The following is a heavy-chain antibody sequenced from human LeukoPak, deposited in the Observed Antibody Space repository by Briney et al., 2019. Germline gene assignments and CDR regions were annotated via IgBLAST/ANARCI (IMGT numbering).Heavy chain of an antibody. V-gene: IGHV1-3*01. J-gene: IGHJ4*02. Sequence: ASVKVSCKASGYTFTSYAMHWVRQAPGQRLEWMGWINAGNGNTKYSQKFQGRVTITRDTSASTAYLELSSLRSEDTAVYYCARALPRFMLVVTAMGYFDYWGQGTLVTVSS. CDR1: GYTFTSYA. CDR2: INAGNGNT. CDR3: ARALPRFMLVVTAMGYFDY. D-gene: IGHD2-21*02.